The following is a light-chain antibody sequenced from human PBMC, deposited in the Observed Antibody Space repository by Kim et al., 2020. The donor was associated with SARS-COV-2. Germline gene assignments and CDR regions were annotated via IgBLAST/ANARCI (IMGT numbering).Light chain of an antibody. J-gene: IGLJ1*01. CDR3: SSYTSTTTPFV. CDR1: SSDVGGYNY. CDR2: DVS. Sequence: QSVTISCTGTSSDVGGYNYVSWYQQHPGKAPKLMIYDVSKRPSGVPDRFSGSKSGNTASLTISGLQAEDEADFYCSSYTSTTTPFVFGTGTKVTVL. V-gene: IGLV2-11*01.